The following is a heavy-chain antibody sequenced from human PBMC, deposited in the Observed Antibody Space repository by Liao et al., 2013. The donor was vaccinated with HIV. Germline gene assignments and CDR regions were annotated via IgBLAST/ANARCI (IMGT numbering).Heavy chain of an antibody. J-gene: IGHJ3*02. V-gene: IGHV4-4*07. CDR2: IYTSGST. D-gene: IGHD3-22*01. CDR1: GGSISNYY. CDR3: ASEYDSSGYYYARAFDI. Sequence: QVQLQESGPGLVKPSETLSLTCTVSGGSISNYYWSWIRQPAGKGLEWIGRIYTSGSTNYNPSLKSRVTMSVDTSKNQFSLKLSSVTAADTAVYYCASEYDSSGYYYARAFDIWAKGQWSP.